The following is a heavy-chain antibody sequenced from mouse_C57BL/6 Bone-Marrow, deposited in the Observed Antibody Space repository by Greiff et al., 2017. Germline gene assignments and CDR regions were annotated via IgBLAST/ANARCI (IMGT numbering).Heavy chain of an antibody. CDR1: GYTFTSYW. J-gene: IGHJ2*01. Sequence: QVQLQQPGAELVKPGASVKMSCKASGYTFTSYWITWVKQRPGQGLEWIGDIYPTSGRTNYNEKFKSKAILTVDTSSNTAYMQLSSLTSEDSAVFYCARSGPQSRSFDFWDQGTALTVTA. CDR2: IYPTSGRT. V-gene: IGHV1-55*01. D-gene: IGHD3-1*01. CDR3: ARSGPQSRSFDF.